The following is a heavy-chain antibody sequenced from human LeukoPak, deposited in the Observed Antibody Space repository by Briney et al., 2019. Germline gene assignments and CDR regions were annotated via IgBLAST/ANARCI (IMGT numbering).Heavy chain of an antibody. Sequence: PSETLSLTCTVSGGSISTYYWSWIRQPPGKGLEWLASIYYRGTTNYNPSLKSRVTISIDTSENQFSLKLSSVTAADTAVYYCARRREWSSSGDAFDIWGQGTMVTVSS. V-gene: IGHV4-59*08. J-gene: IGHJ3*02. CDR1: GGSISTYY. CDR2: IYYRGTT. CDR3: ARRREWSSSGDAFDI. D-gene: IGHD6-13*01.